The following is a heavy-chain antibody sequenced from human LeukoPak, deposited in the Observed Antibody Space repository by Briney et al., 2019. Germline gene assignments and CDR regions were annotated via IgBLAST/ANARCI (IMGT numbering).Heavy chain of an antibody. J-gene: IGHJ4*02. CDR1: GFTFSSYG. Sequence: GGSLRPSCAASGFTFSSYGMHWVRQAPGKGLEWVAFIRYDGSNKYYADSVKGRLTISRDNSKNTLYLQMNSLRAEDTAVYYCAKDEYSSGWYEDYFDYWGQGTLVTVSS. V-gene: IGHV3-30*02. CDR3: AKDEYSSGWYEDYFDY. D-gene: IGHD6-19*01. CDR2: IRYDGSNK.